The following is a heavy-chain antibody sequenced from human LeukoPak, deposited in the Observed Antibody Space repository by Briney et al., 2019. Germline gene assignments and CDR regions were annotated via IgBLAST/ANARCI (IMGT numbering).Heavy chain of an antibody. Sequence: GGSLRLSCEASGFGFSNYDMHWVRQAPGKGLAWVSRINSGGGHTNYAESVEGRFTISRDNAKNSLYLQMNSLRAEDTAVYYCARDLGGSTISGSFDIWGQGTMVTVSS. CDR2: INSGGGHT. J-gene: IGHJ3*02. V-gene: IGHV3-11*05. CDR3: ARDLGGSTISGSFDI. D-gene: IGHD3-9*01. CDR1: GFGFSNYD.